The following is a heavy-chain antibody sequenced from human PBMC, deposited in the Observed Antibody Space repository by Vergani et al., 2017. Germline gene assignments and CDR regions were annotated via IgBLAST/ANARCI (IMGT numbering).Heavy chain of an antibody. CDR1: GGSISSSSYY. V-gene: IGHV4-39*02. Sequence: QVQLQESGPGLVKPSETLSLTCTVSGGSISSSSYYWGWIRQPPGKGLEWIGSIYYSGSTYYNPSLKSRVTISVDTSKNQFSLKLSSVTAADTAVYYCARERDGDIVVVVAAHDAFDIWGQGTMVTVSS. D-gene: IGHD2-15*01. CDR2: IYYSGST. J-gene: IGHJ3*02. CDR3: ARERDGDIVVVVAAHDAFDI.